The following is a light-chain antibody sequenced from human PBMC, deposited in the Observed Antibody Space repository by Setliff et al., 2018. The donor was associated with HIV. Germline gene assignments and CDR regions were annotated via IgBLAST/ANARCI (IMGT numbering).Light chain of an antibody. V-gene: IGLV2-23*02. CDR2: EVS. CDR1: SSDVGSYNL. CDR3: CSYAGSNTFCV. Sequence: QSALTQPASVSGSPGQSITISCTGTSSDVGSYNLVSWYQQHPGKAPKLMIHEVSKRPSGVSNRFSGSKSGNTASLTISGLQAEDEADYYCCSYAGSNTFCVFGTGTKVTVL. J-gene: IGLJ1*01.